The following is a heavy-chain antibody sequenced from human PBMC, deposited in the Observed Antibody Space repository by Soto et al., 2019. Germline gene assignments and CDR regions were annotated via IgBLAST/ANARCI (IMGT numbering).Heavy chain of an antibody. CDR1: GYTFSRYA. J-gene: IGHJ5*01. V-gene: IGHV1-3*01. Sequence: ASVKVSCKASGYTFSRYAIHWVRQAPGQRLEWMGWINAGNGNTKYSQKFEGRVALTTDTSANTVYMELSSLRFEDTALYYCARDQQFRNWFDSWGQGTLVTVSS. CDR2: INAGNGNT. D-gene: IGHD6-13*01. CDR3: ARDQQFRNWFDS.